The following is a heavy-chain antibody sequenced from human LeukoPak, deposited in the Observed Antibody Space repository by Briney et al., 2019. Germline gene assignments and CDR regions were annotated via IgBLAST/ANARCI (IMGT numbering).Heavy chain of an antibody. D-gene: IGHD2-21*02. CDR1: GFTFSSYS. CDR2: ISSGSSTI. CDR3: VFSLVTDFDS. J-gene: IGHJ4*02. Sequence: GGSLRLSCAASGFTFSSYSMNWVRQAPGKGLEWVSSISSGSSTIYYADSVKGRFTISRDNAKNSLYLQMNSLRDEDTAVYYCVFSLVTDFDSWGQGTLVTVSS. V-gene: IGHV3-48*02.